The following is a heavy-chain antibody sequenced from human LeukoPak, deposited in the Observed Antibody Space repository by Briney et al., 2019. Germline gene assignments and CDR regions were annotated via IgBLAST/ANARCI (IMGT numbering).Heavy chain of an antibody. Sequence: SETLSLTCTVSGGSISSSSYYWGWIRQPPGKGLEWIGSFYYSENTDYNPSLKSRVTISVDTSKTQFSLRLSSVTAADTAVYYCARQTEYLDSRGLGHAAFDIWGQGTMVTVSS. J-gene: IGHJ3*02. CDR3: ARQTEYLDSRGLGHAAFDI. V-gene: IGHV4-39*01. D-gene: IGHD3-22*01. CDR1: GGSISSSSYY. CDR2: FYYSENT.